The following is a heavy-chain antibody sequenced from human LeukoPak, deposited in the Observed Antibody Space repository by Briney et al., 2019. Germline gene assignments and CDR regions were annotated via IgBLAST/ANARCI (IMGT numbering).Heavy chain of an antibody. Sequence: GGSLRLSCAASGFTFSSYAMHWVRQAPGKGLEWVSGISRNNARGYAGSVRGRVTISRDNARNSLYLQMNSLREEDTALYYCAKEDVTRKGYMDVWGKGTTVTVSS. D-gene: IGHD1-14*01. V-gene: IGHV3-9*01. CDR2: ISRNNAR. CDR3: AKEDVTRKGYMDV. CDR1: GFTFSSYA. J-gene: IGHJ6*04.